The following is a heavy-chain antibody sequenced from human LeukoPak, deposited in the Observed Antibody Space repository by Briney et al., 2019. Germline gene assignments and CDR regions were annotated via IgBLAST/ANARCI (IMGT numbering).Heavy chain of an antibody. CDR2: INHSGST. D-gene: IGHD3-10*01. V-gene: IGHV4-34*01. Sequence: SETLSLTCAVYGGSFSGYYWSWIRQPPGKGLEWIGEINHSGSTNYTPSLKSRVTISVDTSKNQFSLKLSSVTAADTAVYYCATTYPMGSRGWFDPWGQGTLVTVSS. CDR1: GGSFSGYY. J-gene: IGHJ5*02. CDR3: ATTYPMGSRGWFDP.